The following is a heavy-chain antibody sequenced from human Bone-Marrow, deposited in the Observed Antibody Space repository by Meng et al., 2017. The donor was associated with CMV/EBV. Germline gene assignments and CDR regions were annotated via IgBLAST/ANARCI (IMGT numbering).Heavy chain of an antibody. J-gene: IGHJ6*02. CDR1: GFTFSSYA. V-gene: IGHV3-30*04. CDR2: ISYDGSNK. D-gene: IGHD3-3*01. Sequence: GESLKISCAASGFTFSSYAMHWVRQAPGKGLEWVAVISYDGSNKYYADSVKGRFTISRDNSKNTLYLQMNRLRAEDTAVYYCARYRLEDRTTYSYGMDDWGQGTTVTVSS. CDR3: ARYRLEDRTTYSYGMDD.